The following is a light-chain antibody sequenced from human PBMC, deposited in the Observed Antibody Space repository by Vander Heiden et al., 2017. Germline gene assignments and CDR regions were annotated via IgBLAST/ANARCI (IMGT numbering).Light chain of an antibody. CDR1: QDISNY. V-gene: IGKV1-33*01. Sequence: DIQMTQSPSSLSASVGDRVTITCQASQDISNYLNWYQQRPGKAPKLLIYDASNLETGVPSRFSGSGSGTDFTFTINSLQTEDIATYYCQQDDNRPLTFGGGTKVEIK. J-gene: IGKJ4*01. CDR2: DAS. CDR3: QQDDNRPLT.